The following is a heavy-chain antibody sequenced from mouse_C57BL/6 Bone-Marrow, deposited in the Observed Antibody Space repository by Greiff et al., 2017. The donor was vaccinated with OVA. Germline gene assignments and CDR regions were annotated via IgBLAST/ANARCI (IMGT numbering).Heavy chain of an antibody. V-gene: IGHV1-26*01. CDR3: ARGVTTVVADY. CDR1: GYTLTDYY. CDR2: INPNNGGT. Sequence: VQLQQSGPELVKPGASVKISCKASGYTLTDYYMNWVKQSHGKSLEWIGDINPNNGGTSYNQKFKGKATLTVDKSSSTAYMELRSLTSEDSAVYYCARGVTTVVADYWGQGTTLTVSS. D-gene: IGHD1-1*01. J-gene: IGHJ2*01.